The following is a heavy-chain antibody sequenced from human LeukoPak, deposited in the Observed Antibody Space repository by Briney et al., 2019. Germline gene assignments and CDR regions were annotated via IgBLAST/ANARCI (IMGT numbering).Heavy chain of an antibody. J-gene: IGHJ6*03. CDR3: ARVSHDYGDSYYYYYMDV. CDR1: GFTVSSNY. CDR2: IRYDGSNK. Sequence: TGGSLRLSCAASGFTVSSNYMTWVRQAPGKGLEWVAFIRYDGSNKYYADSVKGRFTISRDSSKNTLYLQMNSLRAEDTAVYYCARVSHDYGDSYYYYYMDVWGKGTTVTVSS. V-gene: IGHV3-30*02. D-gene: IGHD4-17*01.